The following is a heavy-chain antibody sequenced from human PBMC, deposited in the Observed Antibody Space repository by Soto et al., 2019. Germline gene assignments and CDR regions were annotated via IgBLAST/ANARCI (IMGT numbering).Heavy chain of an antibody. CDR3: FRWADGRAPDC. D-gene: IGHD1-26*01. CDR2: IWYDGSEK. J-gene: IGHJ4*02. V-gene: IGHV3-33*01. Sequence: QVQRGETGGGVVPPGWSLRLSCAASGFTFRSHGMHWFRQAPGKGLEWVAVIWYDGSEKYYADSVKGRFTISRDNAKNTLDLQMNSLRVEDTDVYYCFRWADGRAPDCWCQGALVTVSS. CDR1: GFTFRSHG.